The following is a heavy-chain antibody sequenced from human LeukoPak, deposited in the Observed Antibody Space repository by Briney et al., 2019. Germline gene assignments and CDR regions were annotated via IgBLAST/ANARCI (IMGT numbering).Heavy chain of an antibody. V-gene: IGHV3-21*01. J-gene: IGHJ4*02. CDR2: ISSSSSYI. CDR1: GFTFSSYS. CDR3: ARDGGIAAASGDSDD. Sequence: GGSLRLSCAASGFTFSSYSMNWVRQAPGKGLEWVSFISSSSSYIYYADSVKGRFTISRNNAKNLLYLQMNSLRAEDTAVYYCARDGGIAAASGDSDDWGQGTLVTVSS. D-gene: IGHD6-13*01.